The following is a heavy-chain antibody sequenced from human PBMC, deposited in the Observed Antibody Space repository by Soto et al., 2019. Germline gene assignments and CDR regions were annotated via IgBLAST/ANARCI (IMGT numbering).Heavy chain of an antibody. D-gene: IGHD3-3*01. CDR2: ISGSGGST. Sequence: GGSLRLSCAASGFTFSSYAMSWVRQAPGKGLEWVSAISGSGGSTYYADSVKGRFTISRDNSKNTLYLQMNSLRAEDTAVYYCAKNSGFWSGYPRKAYYYGMDVWGQGTTVTVSS. CDR1: GFTFSSYA. V-gene: IGHV3-23*01. J-gene: IGHJ6*02. CDR3: AKNSGFWSGYPRKAYYYGMDV.